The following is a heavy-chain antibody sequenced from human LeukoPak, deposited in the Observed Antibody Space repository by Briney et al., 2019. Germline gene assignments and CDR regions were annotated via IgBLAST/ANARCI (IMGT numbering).Heavy chain of an antibody. CDR2: IYYSGST. Sequence: SETLSLTCTVSGGSISSSSDYWGWIRQPPGKGLEWIGSIYYSGSTYNNPSLKSRVTISVDTSKNQFSLKLSSVTAADTAVYYCARGRTVTTVYFDYWGQGTLVTVSS. CDR1: GGSISSSSDY. V-gene: IGHV4-39*07. J-gene: IGHJ4*02. CDR3: ARGRTVTTVYFDY. D-gene: IGHD4-17*01.